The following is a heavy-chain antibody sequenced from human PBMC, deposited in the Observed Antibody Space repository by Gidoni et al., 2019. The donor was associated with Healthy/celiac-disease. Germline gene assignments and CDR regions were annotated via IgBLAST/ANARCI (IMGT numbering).Heavy chain of an antibody. Sequence: QVQLQESGPGLVKPSETLSLTCTVSGGSIRSYYWSWIRQPPGKGLEWIGYIYYSGSTNYNPSLKSRVSIAVDTSKNQFSLKLSFVTAADTAVYYCARFGYSYALSYYYYGMDVWGKGTTVTVSS. J-gene: IGHJ6*04. CDR3: ARFGYSYALSYYYYGMDV. CDR1: GGSIRSYY. V-gene: IGHV4-59*01. CDR2: IYYSGST. D-gene: IGHD5-18*01.